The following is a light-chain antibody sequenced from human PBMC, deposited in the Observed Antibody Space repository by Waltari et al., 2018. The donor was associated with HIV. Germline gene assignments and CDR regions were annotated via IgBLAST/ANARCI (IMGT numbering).Light chain of an antibody. V-gene: IGKV3-20*01. CDR3: QHYGSLPLYT. CDR2: GAS. J-gene: IGKJ2*01. Sequence: EVVLTQSPGTLSLSPGERATLSCRASQSVIGSYLAWYQQKPGQAPRLLIYGASNRATDIPDRFSGSGSGTDFTLTIRRLEPEDFAVYYCQHYGSLPLYTFGQGTRLEIK. CDR1: QSVIGSY.